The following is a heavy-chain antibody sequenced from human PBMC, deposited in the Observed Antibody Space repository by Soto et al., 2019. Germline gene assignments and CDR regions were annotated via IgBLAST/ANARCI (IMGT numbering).Heavy chain of an antibody. Sequence: QITLKESGRTLVKPTQTLTLTCTFSGFSLSADGVGVGWIRQPPGKALAWLALIYWDDDKRYRPSLKSRLTITKDTSKNQVVLTMTNMDPVETATYYCAHAYGGTSWPNDAFDDWGQGTVVTVSS. CDR1: GFSLSADGVG. V-gene: IGHV2-5*02. CDR2: IYWDDDK. D-gene: IGHD2-2*01. J-gene: IGHJ3*01. CDR3: AHAYGGTSWPNDAFDD.